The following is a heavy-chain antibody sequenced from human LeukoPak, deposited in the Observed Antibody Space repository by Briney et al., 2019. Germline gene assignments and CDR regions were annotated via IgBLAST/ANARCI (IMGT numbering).Heavy chain of an antibody. CDR3: ARHSLGSSWYLVAFDI. Sequence: SETLSLTCTVPGGSISSYYWSWIRQPPGKGLEWIGYIYTSGSTNYNPSLKSRVTILVDTSKNQFSLKLSSVTAADTAVYYCARHSLGSSWYLVAFDIWGQGTMVTVSS. CDR2: IYTSGST. CDR1: GGSISSYY. V-gene: IGHV4-4*09. D-gene: IGHD6-13*01. J-gene: IGHJ3*02.